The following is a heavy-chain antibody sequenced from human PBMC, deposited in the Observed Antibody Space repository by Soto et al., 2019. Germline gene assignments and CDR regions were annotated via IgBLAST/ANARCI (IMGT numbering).Heavy chain of an antibody. Sequence: GASVKVSCKASGYTFTSYYMHRVRQAPGQGLEWMGIINPSGGSTSYAQKFQGRVTMTRGTSTSTVYMELSSLRSEDTAVYYCASGRTRSSITMIVVVDYGMDVWRQGTTVTVSS. V-gene: IGHV1-46*01. CDR2: INPSGGST. J-gene: IGHJ6*02. D-gene: IGHD3-22*01. CDR3: ASGRTRSSITMIVVVDYGMDV. CDR1: GYTFTSYY.